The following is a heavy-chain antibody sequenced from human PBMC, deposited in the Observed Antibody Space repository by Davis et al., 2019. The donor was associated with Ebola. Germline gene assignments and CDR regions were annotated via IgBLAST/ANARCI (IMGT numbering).Heavy chain of an antibody. J-gene: IGHJ6*02. D-gene: IGHD1-26*01. V-gene: IGHV3-33*01. Sequence: PGGSLRLSCAASGFTFSSYGMHWVRQAPGKGLEWVAVIWYDGSNKYYADSVKGRFTISRDNSKNTLYLQMNSLRAEDTAVYYCARARAWEPYYYYGMDVWGQGTTVTVSS. CDR3: ARARAWEPYYYYGMDV. CDR1: GFTFSSYG. CDR2: IWYDGSNK.